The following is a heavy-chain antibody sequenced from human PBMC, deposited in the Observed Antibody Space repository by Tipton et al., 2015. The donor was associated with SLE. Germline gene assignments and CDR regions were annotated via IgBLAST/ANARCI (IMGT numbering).Heavy chain of an antibody. CDR1: GGSFSGYY. D-gene: IGHD4-23*01. Sequence: TLSLTCAVYGGSFSGYYWSWIRQPPGKGLEWIGEINHSGSTNYNPSLKSRVTISVDTSKNQFSLKLSSVTAADTAVYYCAGDLWYGGNSAPHAFDIWGQGTMVTVSS. CDR3: AGDLWYGGNSAPHAFDI. J-gene: IGHJ3*02. CDR2: INHSGST. V-gene: IGHV4-34*01.